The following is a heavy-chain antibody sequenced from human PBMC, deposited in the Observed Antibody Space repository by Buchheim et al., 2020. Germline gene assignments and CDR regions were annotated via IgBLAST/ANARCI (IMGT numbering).Heavy chain of an antibody. V-gene: IGHV3-33*01. Sequence: QVQLVESGGGVVQPGRSLRLSCAASGFTFSSYGMHWVRQAPGKGLEWVAVIWYDGSNKYHADSVKGRFTISRDNSKNTLYLQMNSLRAEDTAVYYCARAREYQLLRSGMDVWGQGTT. CDR1: GFTFSSYG. D-gene: IGHD2-2*01. CDR2: IWYDGSNK. J-gene: IGHJ6*02. CDR3: ARAREYQLLRSGMDV.